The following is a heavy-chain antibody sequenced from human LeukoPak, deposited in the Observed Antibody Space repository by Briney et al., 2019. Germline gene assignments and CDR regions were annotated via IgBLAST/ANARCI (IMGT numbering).Heavy chain of an antibody. Sequence: SETLSLTCTVSGGSISSSSYYWGWIRQPPGKGLEWIGSIHYSGSTNYNPSLKSRVTISVDTSKNQFSLKLSSVTAADTAVYYCARGYCSGGSCYPYYYYNYMDVWGKGTTVTVSS. CDR2: IHYSGST. D-gene: IGHD2-15*01. CDR3: ARGYCSGGSCYPYYYYNYMDV. V-gene: IGHV4-39*07. J-gene: IGHJ6*03. CDR1: GGSISSSSYY.